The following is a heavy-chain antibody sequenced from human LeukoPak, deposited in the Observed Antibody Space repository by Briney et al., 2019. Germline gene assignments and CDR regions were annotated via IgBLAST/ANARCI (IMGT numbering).Heavy chain of an antibody. CDR1: GFTFSSYS. CDR2: VSSSSSYI. V-gene: IGHV3-21*01. D-gene: IGHD2/OR15-2a*01. J-gene: IGHJ4*02. CDR3: ARAHPFTRQPVNY. Sequence: PGGSLRLSCAASGFTFSSYSMNWVRQAPGKGLEWVSSVSSSSSYIYYADSVKGRFTISRDNAKNSLYLQMNSLRAEDTAVYYCARAHPFTRQPVNYWGQGTLVTVSS.